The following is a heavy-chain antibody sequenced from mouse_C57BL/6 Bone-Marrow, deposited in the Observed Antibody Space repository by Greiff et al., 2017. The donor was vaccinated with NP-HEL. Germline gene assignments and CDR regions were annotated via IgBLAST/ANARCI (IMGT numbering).Heavy chain of an antibody. CDR2: FYPGSGSI. V-gene: IGHV1-62-2*01. J-gene: IGHJ3*01. Sequence: VQRVESGAELVKPGASVKLSCKASGYTFTEYTIHWVKQRSGQGLEWIGWFYPGSGSIKYNEKFKDKATLTADKSSSTVYMELSRLTSEDSAVYFCARHEGRQLRLRPAWFAYWGQGTLVTVSA. D-gene: IGHD3-2*02. CDR3: ARHEGRQLRLRPAWFAY. CDR1: GYTFTEYT.